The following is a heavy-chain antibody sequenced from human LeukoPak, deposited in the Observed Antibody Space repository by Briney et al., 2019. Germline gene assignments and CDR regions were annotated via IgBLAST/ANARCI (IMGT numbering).Heavy chain of an antibody. J-gene: IGHJ5*01. Sequence: GRSLRLSCAASGFTFDDYAMHWVRQAPGKGLEWVSSITGGDVFIYQADSVKGRFTVSRDNAKNTLYLQMNRLRAEDTAVYYCAREGDLMGATMDSWGQGTLVIVSS. V-gene: IGHV3-21*01. CDR2: ITGGDVFI. CDR1: GFTFDDYA. D-gene: IGHD3-16*01. CDR3: AREGDLMGATMDS.